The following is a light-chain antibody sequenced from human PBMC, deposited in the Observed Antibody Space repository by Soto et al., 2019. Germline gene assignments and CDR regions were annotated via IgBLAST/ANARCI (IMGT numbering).Light chain of an antibody. J-gene: IGLJ1*01. CDR1: ISDVGGHGY. CDR3: QSYDSTLSDRYV. CDR2: EVT. V-gene: IGLV2-14*01. Sequence: QSALTQPASVSGSPGQSITISCTGTISDVGGHGYVSWYQQHPGKAPKLMIYEVTYRPSGVSDRFSGSKSGNTASLTISGLQAEDEADYYCQSYDSTLSDRYVFGTGTKVTVL.